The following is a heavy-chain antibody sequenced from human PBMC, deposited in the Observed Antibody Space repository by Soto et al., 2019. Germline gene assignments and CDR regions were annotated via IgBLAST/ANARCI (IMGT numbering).Heavy chain of an antibody. CDR3: ARVFVGYDILTGYHKYNWFEH. D-gene: IGHD3-9*01. V-gene: IGHV1-18*01. CDR1: RYTFTSYG. J-gene: IGHJ5*02. Sequence: ASVKVSCKASRYTFTSYGISWVRQAPGQGLAWMGWISAYNGNTNYAQKLQGRVTMTTDTSTSTAYMELRSLRADDTAVYYCARVFVGYDILTGYHKYNWFEHWGQGTLVTVSS. CDR2: ISAYNGNT.